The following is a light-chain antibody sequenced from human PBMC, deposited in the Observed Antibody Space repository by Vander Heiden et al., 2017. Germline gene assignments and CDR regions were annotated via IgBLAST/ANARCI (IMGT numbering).Light chain of an antibody. CDR1: TLGVTY. CDR2: QDS. Sequence: SSALSQPPSVSVSPGQTASIPCPGATLGVTYARWYQQKPGQSPVLVIYQDSKRPSGIPERFSGSNSGNTATLTISGTQAMDEADYYCQAWDSSTYVFGTGTKVTVL. CDR3: QAWDSSTYV. J-gene: IGLJ1*01. V-gene: IGLV3-1*01.